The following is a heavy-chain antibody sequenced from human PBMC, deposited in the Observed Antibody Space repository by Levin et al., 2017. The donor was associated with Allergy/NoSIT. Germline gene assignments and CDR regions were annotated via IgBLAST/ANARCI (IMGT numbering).Heavy chain of an antibody. CDR2: TYRGGST. V-gene: IGHV3-53*01. Sequence: GGSLRLSCAASGFTVSSNYMSWVRQAPGKGLEWVSVTYRGGSTYYADSVKGRFTISRDNSKNMLYLQMNSLRAEDTAVYYCAREQDAHYYYYMDVWGKGTTVTVSS. J-gene: IGHJ6*03. CDR3: AREQDAHYYYYMDV. CDR1: GFTVSSNY.